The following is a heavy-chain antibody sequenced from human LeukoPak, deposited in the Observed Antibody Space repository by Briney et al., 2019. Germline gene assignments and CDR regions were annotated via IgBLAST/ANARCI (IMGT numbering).Heavy chain of an antibody. CDR2: ISAYNGNT. CDR3: ASSRSGWYWDFHY. V-gene: IGHV1-18*01. J-gene: IGHJ4*02. D-gene: IGHD6-19*01. Sequence: PSVKVSCKASGYTFTSYGIGWVRQAPGQGLEWMGWISAYNGNTNYAQKLQGRVTMTTDTSTSTAYMELRSLRSDDTAVDYCASSRSGWYWDFHYWGQGALVTVSS. CDR1: GYTFTSYG.